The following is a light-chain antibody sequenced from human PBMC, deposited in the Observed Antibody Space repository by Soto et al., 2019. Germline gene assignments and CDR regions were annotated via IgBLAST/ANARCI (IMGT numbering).Light chain of an antibody. V-gene: IGLV2-14*03. CDR1: RTDVVDGYVY. CDR3: TSYTSSPPFYV. Sequence: QSALTQPASVSGSPGQSIAISCTGVRTDVVDGYVYVYWYQQLPGQALHLIISDVSNRSSVVSARFSGSKSGNTASLTISGLQAEDEAEYYCTSYTSSPPFYVFGTGTKVTVL. J-gene: IGLJ1*01. CDR2: DVS.